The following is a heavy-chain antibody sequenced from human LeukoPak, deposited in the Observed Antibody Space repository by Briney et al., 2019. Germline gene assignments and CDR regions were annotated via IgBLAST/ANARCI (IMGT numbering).Heavy chain of an antibody. V-gene: IGHV4-4*08. CDR3: ARDVHPSAPAFDI. J-gene: IGHJ3*02. CDR1: GGSITNYY. Sequence: PSETLSLTCTVSGGSITNYYWSWIRQPPGEELEWIGYVYASGATNSNPSLKSRVTISVDTSKNQFSLKLSSVPAADTAVYYCARDVHPSAPAFDIWGQGTMVTVSS. CDR2: VYASGAT.